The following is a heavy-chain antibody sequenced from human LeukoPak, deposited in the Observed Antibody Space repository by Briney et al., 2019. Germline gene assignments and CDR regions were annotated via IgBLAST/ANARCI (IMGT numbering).Heavy chain of an antibody. Sequence: GGSLTLSCAASGFTVSSNYMSWVRQAPGKGLEWVSVIYSGGSTYYADSVKSRFTISRDNSKNTLYLQMNSLRAEDTAVYYCARDLSDYGDYRFYYYGMDVWGQGTTVTVSS. D-gene: IGHD4-17*01. V-gene: IGHV3-66*01. CDR2: IYSGGST. J-gene: IGHJ6*02. CDR1: GFTVSSNY. CDR3: ARDLSDYGDYRFYYYGMDV.